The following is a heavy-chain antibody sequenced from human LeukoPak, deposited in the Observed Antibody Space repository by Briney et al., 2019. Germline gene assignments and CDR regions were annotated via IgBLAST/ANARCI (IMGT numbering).Heavy chain of an antibody. Sequence: PGGSLRLSCAASGFTVSHAWMNWVRQAPGKGLEWVGQIKSETDGGATDYAAPVKDRFSISRDDSKNTLYLEMNSLKTEDTAVYYCTTIIMFRGLIIGGTTHTWFDPWGQGTLVTVSS. CDR2: IKSETDGGAT. V-gene: IGHV3-15*01. CDR3: TTIIMFRGLIIGGTTHTWFDP. D-gene: IGHD3-10*01. J-gene: IGHJ5*02. CDR1: GFTVSHAW.